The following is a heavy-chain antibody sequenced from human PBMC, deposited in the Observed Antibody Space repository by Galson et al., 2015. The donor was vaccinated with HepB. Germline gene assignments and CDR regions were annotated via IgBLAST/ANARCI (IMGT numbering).Heavy chain of an antibody. CDR2: INSDGRST. CDR3: ARLGGNCRTTSHFDY. J-gene: IGHJ4*02. D-gene: IGHD4-23*01. V-gene: IGHV3-74*01. CDR1: GFTFSTYW. Sequence: SLRLSCAASGFTFSTYWMHWVRQAPGKGLVWFSRINSDGRSTSYADSVKGRFTISRGNAKNTLYLQMNSLRAEDTAVYYCARLGGNCRTTSHFDYRGQGTLVTVSS.